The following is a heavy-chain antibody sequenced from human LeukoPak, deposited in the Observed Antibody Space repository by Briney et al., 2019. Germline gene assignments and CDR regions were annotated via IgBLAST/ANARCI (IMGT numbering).Heavy chain of an antibody. V-gene: IGHV4-38-2*02. CDR3: AREEPYYYYMDV. J-gene: IGHJ6*03. Sequence: SETLSLTCTVSGYSISSGYYWGWIRQPPGKGLEWIGRIYHSGSTYYNPSLKSRVTISVDTSKNQFSLKLSSVTAADTAVYYCAREEPYYYYMDVWGKGTTVTVSS. D-gene: IGHD1-14*01. CDR2: IYHSGST. CDR1: GYSISSGYY.